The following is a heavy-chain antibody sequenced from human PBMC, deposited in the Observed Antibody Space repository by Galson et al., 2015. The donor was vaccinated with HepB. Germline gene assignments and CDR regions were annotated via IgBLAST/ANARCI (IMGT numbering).Heavy chain of an antibody. V-gene: IGHV3-49*03. J-gene: IGHJ4*02. Sequence: SLRLSCAASGFTFGDYAMSWFRQAPGKGLEWVGFIRSKAYGGTTEYAASVKGRFTISRDDSKSIAYLQMNSLKTEDTAVYYCTSEGSESSFDYWGQGTLVTVSS. D-gene: IGHD6-19*01. CDR3: TSEGSESSFDY. CDR2: IRSKAYGGTT. CDR1: GFTFGDYA.